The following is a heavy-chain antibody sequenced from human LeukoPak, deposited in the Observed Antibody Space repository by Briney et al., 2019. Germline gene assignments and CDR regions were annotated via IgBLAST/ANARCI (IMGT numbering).Heavy chain of an antibody. CDR3: ARDNKGCSGGSCYSVGAYSYYGMDV. CDR2: IYGGGST. D-gene: IGHD2-15*01. CDR1: GFTVSSNY. V-gene: IGHV3-66*01. Sequence: PGGSLRLSCAASGFTVSSNYMSWVRQAPGKGLEWVSVIYGGGSTYYADSVKGRFTISRDNSKNTLYLQMNSLRAEDTAVYYCARDNKGCSGGSCYSVGAYSYYGMDVWGQGTTVTVS. J-gene: IGHJ6*02.